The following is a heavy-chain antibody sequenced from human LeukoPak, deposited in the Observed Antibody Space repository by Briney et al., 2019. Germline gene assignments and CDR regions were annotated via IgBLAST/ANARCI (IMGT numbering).Heavy chain of an antibody. J-gene: IGHJ4*02. V-gene: IGHV3-23*01. CDR2: ISGSGGNT. CDR3: AKAQGYLDY. Sequence: GGSLRLSCAASGFAFSRYGIVWVRQAPGRGLEWVSGISGSGGNTYYGDSVKGRFTISRDNSKNTVYLQMNCLRAEDTAVYYCAKAQGYLDYWGQGTLATVSS. CDR1: GFAFSRYG.